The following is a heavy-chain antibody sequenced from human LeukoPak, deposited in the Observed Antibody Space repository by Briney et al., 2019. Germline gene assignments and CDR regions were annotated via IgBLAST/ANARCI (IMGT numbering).Heavy chain of an antibody. CDR1: GYTFSSYG. V-gene: IGHV1-2*02. D-gene: IGHD3-22*01. Sequence: ASVKASCKASGYTFSSYGISWVRQAPGQGLEWMGWINPNSGGTNYAQKFQGRVTMTRDTSISTVYMELSRLRSDDTAVYYCARPNHYYDSSGYYYYFDYWGQGTLVTVSS. CDR3: ARPNHYYDSSGYYYYFDY. J-gene: IGHJ4*02. CDR2: INPNSGGT.